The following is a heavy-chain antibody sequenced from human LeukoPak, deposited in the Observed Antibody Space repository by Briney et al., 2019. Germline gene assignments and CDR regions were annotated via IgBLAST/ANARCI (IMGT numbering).Heavy chain of an antibody. CDR3: ARGPSRYTFDS. CDR2: MSITGST. Sequence: SETLSLTCTVSGGSINSYYWNWIQQPAGKGLEWIGRMSITGSTNYNPSLKSRVTVSVDTSKNQFSLNLSSVTAADTAVYYCARGPSRYTFDSWGQGTLVTVSS. D-gene: IGHD3-9*01. CDR1: GGSINSYY. J-gene: IGHJ4*02. V-gene: IGHV4-4*07.